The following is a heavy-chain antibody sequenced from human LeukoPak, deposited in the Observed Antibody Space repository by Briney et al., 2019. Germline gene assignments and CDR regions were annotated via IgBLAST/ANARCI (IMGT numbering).Heavy chain of an antibody. CDR1: GFTFSTYD. D-gene: IGHD6-19*01. CDR3: AKSRSGWYFFDQ. Sequence: GGSLRLSCAASGFTFSTYDMNWVRQAPGKGLEWVLGISDSGGSTKYADSVKGRFTISRDNSNNTLFLQMNSLRAEDTAVYYCAKSRSGWYFFDQWGQGTLVTVSS. CDR2: ISDSGGST. J-gene: IGHJ4*02. V-gene: IGHV3-23*01.